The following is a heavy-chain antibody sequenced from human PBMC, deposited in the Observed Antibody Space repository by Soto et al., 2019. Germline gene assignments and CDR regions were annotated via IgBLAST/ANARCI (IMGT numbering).Heavy chain of an antibody. J-gene: IGHJ4*02. Sequence: SETLSLTCTVSGGSISSNNYYWGWIRQPPGKGLEWIGSIYYTGSTYYNPTLKSRVTISVDTSKNQFSLNLSSVTAADTAVYYCARQDNRGYVSLDYWGQGTPVTVSS. D-gene: IGHD5-12*01. CDR2: IYYTGST. CDR1: GGSISSNNYY. V-gene: IGHV4-39*01. CDR3: ARQDNRGYVSLDY.